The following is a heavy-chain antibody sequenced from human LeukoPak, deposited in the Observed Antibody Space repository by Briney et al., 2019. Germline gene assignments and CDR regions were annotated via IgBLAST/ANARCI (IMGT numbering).Heavy chain of an antibody. V-gene: IGHV4-59*01. D-gene: IGHD5-24*01. CDR1: DGSISSYY. Sequence: PSETLSLTCAVSDGSISSYYWSWIRQPPGKGLEWIGYIYYSGSTNYNPSLKSRVTISVDTSKNWFSLKLSSVTAADTAVYYCARDNVGGYNFDYWGQGTLVTVSS. CDR3: ARDNVGGYNFDY. CDR2: IYYSGST. J-gene: IGHJ4*02.